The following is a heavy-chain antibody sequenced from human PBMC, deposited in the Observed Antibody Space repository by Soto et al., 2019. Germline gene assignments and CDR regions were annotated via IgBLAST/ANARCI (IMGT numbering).Heavy chain of an antibody. V-gene: IGHV3-23*01. CDR2: ISGSGGST. CDR1: RFTFSSYA. Sequence: GGYLRLSCAASRFTFSSYAMSWVRQAPGQGLEWVSAISGSGGSTYYADSVKGRFTTSRDNSKNTLYLQMNSLRAEDTAVYYCAAIPHYDSSGYYWFDPWGQGTLVTAPQ. CDR3: AAIPHYDSSGYYWFDP. J-gene: IGHJ5*02. D-gene: IGHD3-22*01.